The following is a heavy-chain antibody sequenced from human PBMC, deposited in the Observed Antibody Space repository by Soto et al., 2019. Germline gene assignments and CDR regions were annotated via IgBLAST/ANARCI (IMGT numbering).Heavy chain of an antibody. CDR1: GFTFSSYA. CDR3: AKRTRGYSGYGYFDY. D-gene: IGHD5-12*01. J-gene: IGHJ4*02. Sequence: GGSLRLSCAASGFTFSSYAMSWVRQAPGRGLEWVSAISGSGGSTYYADSVKGRFTISRDNSKNTLYLQMNSLRAEDTAVYYCAKRTRGYSGYGYFDYWGQGTLVTVSS. V-gene: IGHV3-23*01. CDR2: ISGSGGST.